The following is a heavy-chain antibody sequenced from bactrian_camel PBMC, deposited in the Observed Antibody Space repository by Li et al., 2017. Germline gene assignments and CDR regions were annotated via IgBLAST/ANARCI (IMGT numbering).Heavy chain of an antibody. CDR3: LRGSGYAGNWRTQYLD. J-gene: IGHJ4*01. CDR2: TDRYGST. CDR1: GPTYWDLC. D-gene: IGHD8*01. V-gene: IGHV3S55*01. Sequence: HVQLVESGGGSVQAGGSLRLSCAASGPTYWDLCMAWFRQAPGQEREGVATTDRYGSTGYADSVEGRFTISKDNAKNTLYLQMDSLEPEDTAVYYCLRGSGYAGNWRTQYLDWGQGTQVTVS.